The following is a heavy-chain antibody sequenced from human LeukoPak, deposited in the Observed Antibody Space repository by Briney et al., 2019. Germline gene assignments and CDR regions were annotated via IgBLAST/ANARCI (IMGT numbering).Heavy chain of an antibody. CDR1: GGSINRGVYY. Sequence: SETLSLTCTVSGGSINRGVYYWAWIRPPPGKGREWIGRINHSGNTYYNLSLKNPVTILVDTSNNQFSLKPSSLPAADTTVYYCARQTTVYSSGWHFDYWGQGTPVTVSS. J-gene: IGHJ4*02. CDR3: ARQTTVYSSGWHFDY. CDR2: INHSGNT. V-gene: IGHV4-39*01. D-gene: IGHD6-19*01.